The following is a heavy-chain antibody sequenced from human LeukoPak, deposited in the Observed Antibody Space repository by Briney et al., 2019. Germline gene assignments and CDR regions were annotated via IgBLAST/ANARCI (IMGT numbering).Heavy chain of an antibody. Sequence: SETLSLTCTVSGGSISSSSYYWGWIRQPPGKGLEWIGSIYYSGSTYYNPSLKSRVTISVDTSKNQFSLKLSSVTAADTAVYYCAGEYYYDSSGYPHAFDIWGQGTMVTVSS. CDR2: IYYSGST. J-gene: IGHJ3*02. V-gene: IGHV4-39*07. D-gene: IGHD3-22*01. CDR3: AGEYYYDSSGYPHAFDI. CDR1: GGSISSSSYY.